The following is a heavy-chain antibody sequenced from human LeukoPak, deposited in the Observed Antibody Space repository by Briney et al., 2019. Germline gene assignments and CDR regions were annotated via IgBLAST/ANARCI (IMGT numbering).Heavy chain of an antibody. V-gene: IGHV3-23*01. CDR3: AKGGIVVVPAARPMDV. D-gene: IGHD2-2*01. J-gene: IGHJ6*02. Sequence: GGSLGLSCAASGFPFSMYAMSWVRQAPGKGLEGVSAISASGGNTYYADSVKGRFTISRDNSKNTLYLQMNSLIADDTAVYFCAKGGIVVVPAARPMDVWGQGTTVTVSS. CDR2: ISASGGNT. CDR1: GFPFSMYA.